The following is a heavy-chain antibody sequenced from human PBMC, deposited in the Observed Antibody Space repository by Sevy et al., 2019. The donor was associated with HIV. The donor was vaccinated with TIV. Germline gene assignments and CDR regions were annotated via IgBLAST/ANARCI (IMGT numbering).Heavy chain of an antibody. CDR3: AKEFYGRGYDSEDAFDI. V-gene: IGHV3-30*18. CDR2: ISFDGSNK. CDR1: GFTFSSYG. D-gene: IGHD5-12*01. J-gene: IGHJ3*02. Sequence: GGSLRLSCAVSGFTFSSYGMHWVRQAPGKGLEWVAVISFDGSNKYYAHSVKGRFTISRDNSKNTLYLQMNSLRAEDTAVYYCAKEFYGRGYDSEDAFDIWGQGTMVTVSS.